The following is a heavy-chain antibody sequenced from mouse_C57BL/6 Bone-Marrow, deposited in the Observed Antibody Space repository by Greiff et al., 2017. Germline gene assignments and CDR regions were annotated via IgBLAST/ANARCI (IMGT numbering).Heavy chain of an antibody. CDR1: GFTFSSYA. Sequence: EVHLVESGAGLVKPGGSLKLSCAASGFTFSSYAMSWVRQTPEKRLEWVAYISSGGDYIYYADTVKGRFTISRDNARNTLYLQMSSLKSEDTAMYYCTREDSYYYGSSWFAYWGQGTLVTVSA. CDR3: TREDSYYYGSSWFAY. D-gene: IGHD1-1*01. J-gene: IGHJ3*01. CDR2: ISSGGDYI. V-gene: IGHV5-9-1*02.